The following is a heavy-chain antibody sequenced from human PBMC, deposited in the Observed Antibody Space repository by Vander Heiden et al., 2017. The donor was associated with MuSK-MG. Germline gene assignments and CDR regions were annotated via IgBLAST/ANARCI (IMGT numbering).Heavy chain of an antibody. CDR1: GDSVSSNSAA. J-gene: IGHJ3*02. Sequence: QVQLQQSGPGLVKPSQTLSLTCVISGDSVSSNSAAWNWIRQSPSRGLEWLGRTYYRSKWYNDYAVSVKSRITINPDTSKNQFSLQLNSVTPEDTAVYYCARAEWLIMSASRLSALDIWGQGTMVTVSS. CDR2: TYYRSKWYN. V-gene: IGHV6-1*01. CDR3: ARAEWLIMSASRLSALDI. D-gene: IGHD6-19*01.